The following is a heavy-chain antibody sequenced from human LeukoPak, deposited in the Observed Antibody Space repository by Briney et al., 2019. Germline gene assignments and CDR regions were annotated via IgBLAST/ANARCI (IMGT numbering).Heavy chain of an antibody. V-gene: IGHV3-48*03. CDR3: AREYPDDGDGWGY. D-gene: IGHD3-10*01. Sequence: GGSLRISCAASGFTFSSFEMNWVRQAPGKGLEWISYISGSATSISYADSVRCRFTISRDNAKNSLYLQMNSLRAEDSAVYYCAREYPDDGDGWGYWGQGSLVTVSS. J-gene: IGHJ4*02. CDR2: ISGSATSI. CDR1: GFTFSSFE.